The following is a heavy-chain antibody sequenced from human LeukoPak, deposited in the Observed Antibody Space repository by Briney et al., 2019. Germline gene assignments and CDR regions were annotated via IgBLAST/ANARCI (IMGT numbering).Heavy chain of an antibody. Sequence: PSETLSLTCTVSGGSITTVNYFWGWIRQPPGKGLEWIGEINHSGITNYNPSLKSRVTISVDTSKNQFSLKLSSVTAADTAVYYCARGGYDYGDRSAVYFDYWGQGTLVTVSS. CDR1: GGSITTVNYF. CDR3: ARGGYDYGDRSAVYFDY. V-gene: IGHV4-39*07. J-gene: IGHJ4*02. D-gene: IGHD4-17*01. CDR2: INHSGIT.